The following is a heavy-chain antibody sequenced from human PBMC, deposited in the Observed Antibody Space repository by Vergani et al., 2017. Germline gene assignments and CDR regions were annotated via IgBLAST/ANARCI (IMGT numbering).Heavy chain of an antibody. CDR2: ISTYNGRT. V-gene: IGHV1-18*01. Sequence: QVQLVQSGAEMKKPGASVKVSCKTSGYSFSNYGISWVRQAPGRGLEWMGWISTYNGRTHFPEKFQGRVTMTTDTHTTTAYLELRSLRSDDTAVYYCARPLQPGGNSHWYFDLWGRGTLVSVSS. CDR1: GYSFSNYG. J-gene: IGHJ2*01. D-gene: IGHD4-23*01. CDR3: ARPLQPGGNSHWYFDL.